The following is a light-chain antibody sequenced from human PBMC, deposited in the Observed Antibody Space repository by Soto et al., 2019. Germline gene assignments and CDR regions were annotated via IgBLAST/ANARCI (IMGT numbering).Light chain of an antibody. CDR2: KAS. Sequence: DIQMTQSPSTLSASVGDRVTITCRASQSISSWLAWYQQKPGKAPKLLIYKASSLESGVPSRFSGSGSGTEFTLAISSLQDDDFETYYCQQYKSYYLTLGGGTKVDIK. CDR3: QQYKSYYLT. J-gene: IGKJ4*01. CDR1: QSISSW. V-gene: IGKV1-5*03.